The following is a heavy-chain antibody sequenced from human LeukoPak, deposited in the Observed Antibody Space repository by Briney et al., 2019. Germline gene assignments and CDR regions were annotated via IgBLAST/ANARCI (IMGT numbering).Heavy chain of an antibody. Sequence: SETLSLTCTVSGGSISSGGYSWSWIRQHPGKGLEWIGYIYYSGSTYYNPSLKSRITISVDTSKNQFSLNLSSVTAADTAMYYCAIYDSSGYYLVSWGQGTLVTVSS. CDR2: IYYSGST. CDR1: GGSISSGGYS. V-gene: IGHV4-31*03. J-gene: IGHJ4*02. CDR3: AIYDSSGYYLVS. D-gene: IGHD3-22*01.